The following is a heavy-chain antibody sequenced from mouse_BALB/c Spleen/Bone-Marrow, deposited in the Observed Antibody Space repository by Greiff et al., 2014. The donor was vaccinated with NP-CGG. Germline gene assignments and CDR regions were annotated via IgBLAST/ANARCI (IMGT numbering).Heavy chain of an antibody. Sequence: EVQLQQSGAELVKPGASVKLSCTASGFYIKDTYMHWAKQRPEQGLEWIGRIDPANGNTKYDPKFQGKATITADTSSNTAYLQLSSLTSEDTAVYYCASYRYAWYFDVWGAGTTVTVSS. J-gene: IGHJ1*01. V-gene: IGHV14-3*02. CDR2: IDPANGNT. D-gene: IGHD2-14*01. CDR1: GFYIKDTY. CDR3: ASYRYAWYFDV.